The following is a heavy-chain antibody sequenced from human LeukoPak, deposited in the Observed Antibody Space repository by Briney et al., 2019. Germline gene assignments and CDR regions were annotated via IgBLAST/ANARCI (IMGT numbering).Heavy chain of an antibody. CDR2: ISFDGSKK. D-gene: IGHD6-19*01. CDR3: AKESSGWYGFDY. J-gene: IGHJ4*02. V-gene: IGHV3-30*18. CDR1: GFTFSGYG. Sequence: GGSLRLSCAASGFTFSGYGMHWVRQAPGKGLEWVAVISFDGSKKYYADAVKGRFTISRDTSNNTLYLQMNSLRAEDTAVYHCAKESSGWYGFDYWGQGTLVIVSS.